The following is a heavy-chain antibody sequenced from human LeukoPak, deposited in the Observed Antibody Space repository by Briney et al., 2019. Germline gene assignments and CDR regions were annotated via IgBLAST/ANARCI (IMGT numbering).Heavy chain of an antibody. CDR1: GYTFTSYA. V-gene: IGHV1-3*01. Sequence: ASVKVSCKASGYTFTSYAMHWVRQAPGQRLEWMGWINAGNGNTKYSQKFQGRVTMTRDTSTSTVYMELSSLRSEDTAVYYCARDSGVGYFDYWGQGTLVTVSS. J-gene: IGHJ4*02. CDR3: ARDSGVGYFDY. CDR2: INAGNGNT. D-gene: IGHD3-3*01.